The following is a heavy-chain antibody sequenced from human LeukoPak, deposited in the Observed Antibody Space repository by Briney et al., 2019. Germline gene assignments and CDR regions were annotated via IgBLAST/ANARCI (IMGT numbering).Heavy chain of an antibody. V-gene: IGHV4-61*10. D-gene: IGHD3-16*02. Sequence: SETLSLTCTVSGGSISSGSYYWSWIRQPAGKGLEWIGFIYYSGSTNYNPSLRSRVTISVDTSKNQFSLKLSSVTAADTAVYYCARDRAYFDSWGQGTLVTVSS. CDR2: IYYSGST. CDR1: GGSISSGSYY. J-gene: IGHJ4*02. CDR3: ARDRAYFDS.